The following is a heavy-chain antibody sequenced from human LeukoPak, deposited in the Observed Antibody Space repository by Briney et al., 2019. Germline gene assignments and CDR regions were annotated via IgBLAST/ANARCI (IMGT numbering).Heavy chain of an antibody. CDR2: ISSSSSTI. Sequence: GGSLRLCCAASGFTFSSYSMNWVRQAPGKGLEWVSYISSSSSTIYYADSGKGRFTISRNNAKNSLYLQMNSLRAEDTAVYYCARAFRCVVVPAAIDYWGQGTLVTVSS. CDR3: ARAFRCVVVPAAIDY. J-gene: IGHJ4*02. V-gene: IGHV3-48*04. CDR1: GFTFSSYS. D-gene: IGHD2-2*01.